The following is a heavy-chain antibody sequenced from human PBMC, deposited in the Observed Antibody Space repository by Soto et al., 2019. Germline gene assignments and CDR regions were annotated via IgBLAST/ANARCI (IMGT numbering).Heavy chain of an antibody. Sequence: QVQLVQSGAEVKKPGSSVKVSCKASGGTFSSYAISWVRQAPGQGLEWMGGIIPIFGTANYAQKFQGRVTITADESTSTAYMELSSLRSEDTAVYYCARAADYDILTGYPLHNYFDYWGQGTLVTVSS. D-gene: IGHD3-9*01. J-gene: IGHJ4*02. CDR3: ARAADYDILTGYPLHNYFDY. V-gene: IGHV1-69*12. CDR1: GGTFSSYA. CDR2: IIPIFGTA.